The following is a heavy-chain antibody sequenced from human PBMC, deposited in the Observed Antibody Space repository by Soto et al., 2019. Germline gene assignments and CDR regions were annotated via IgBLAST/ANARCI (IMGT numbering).Heavy chain of an antibody. CDR2: INPSGDSR. CDR1: GFSFSDYF. J-gene: IGHJ5*02. Sequence: QAQLVQSGAEVKKPGASVKVSCKASGFSFSDYFMHWVRQAPGQGLEWMGIINPSGDSRNYAQKFQGRVTITRGTATSTVYMDLSRLRYEDTGVYYCARDNRQNYRTPAASSWFHPRGQGTPVTVSS. CDR3: ARDNRQNYRTPAASSWFHP. V-gene: IGHV1-46*01. D-gene: IGHD2-15*01.